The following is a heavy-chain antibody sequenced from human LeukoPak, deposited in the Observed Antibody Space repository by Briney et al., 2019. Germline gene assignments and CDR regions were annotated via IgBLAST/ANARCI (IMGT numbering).Heavy chain of an antibody. CDR2: FDPEDGET. Sequence: GASVKVSCKVSGYTLTEFSTHWVRQTPEKRLEWMAGFDPEDGETLYAQRFQGRLTMTEDTSTYTVYMELRSLRSEDTAVCYCVTLDCYSESDYWGQGTPVTVSP. V-gene: IGHV1-24*01. D-gene: IGHD2-15*01. CDR3: VTLDCYSESDY. J-gene: IGHJ4*02. CDR1: GYTLTEFS.